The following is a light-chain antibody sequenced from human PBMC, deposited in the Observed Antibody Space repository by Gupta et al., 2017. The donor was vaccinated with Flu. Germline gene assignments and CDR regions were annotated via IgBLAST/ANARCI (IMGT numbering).Light chain of an antibody. V-gene: IGLV2-11*03. Sequence: VTISSTGASSDVGGYDYVYWYQQHPGKAPKLMIYDVSQRPSGVPDRFSGSKSGNTASLTISGLQGDDEADYFCCSYAGTFTFVFGTGTKVTVL. CDR2: DVS. J-gene: IGLJ1*01. CDR3: CSYAGTFTFV. CDR1: SSDVGGYDY.